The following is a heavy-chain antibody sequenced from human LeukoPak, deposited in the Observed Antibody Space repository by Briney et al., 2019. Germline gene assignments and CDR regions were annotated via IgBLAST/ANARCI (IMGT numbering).Heavy chain of an antibody. CDR1: GFTFSGSA. D-gene: IGHD1-14*01. CDR3: IGILYYYYYMDV. Sequence: GGSLRLSCAASGFTFSGSAMHWVRQASGKGLEWFGRIRSKANSYATAYAASVKGRFTISRDDSKNTAYLQMNSLKTEDTAVYYCIGILYYYYYMDVWGKGTTVTVSS. J-gene: IGHJ6*03. CDR2: IRSKANSYAT. V-gene: IGHV3-73*01.